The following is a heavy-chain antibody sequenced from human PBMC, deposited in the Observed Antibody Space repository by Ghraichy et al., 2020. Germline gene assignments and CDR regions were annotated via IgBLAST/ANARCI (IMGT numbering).Heavy chain of an antibody. CDR2: INHSGSST. V-gene: IGHV4-34*01. Sequence: SETLSLTCAVYGGSFSGYYWSWIRQPPGKGLEWIGEINHSGSSTKYNPSLKSRVTISVDTSKNQFSLNLSSLTAADTAVYYCARVWESTGPGFQHWGQGTLVSVSS. D-gene: IGHD1-26*01. CDR3: ARVWESTGPGFQH. CDR1: GGSFSGYY. J-gene: IGHJ1*01.